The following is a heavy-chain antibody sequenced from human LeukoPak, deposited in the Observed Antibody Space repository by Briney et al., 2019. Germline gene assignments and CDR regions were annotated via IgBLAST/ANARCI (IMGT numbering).Heavy chain of an antibody. D-gene: IGHD6-19*01. V-gene: IGHV4-39*01. J-gene: IGHJ4*02. CDR1: GGSISNSDYY. Sequence: SETLSLTCTVSGGSISNSDYYWAWIRQPPGKGLDWIGTIYYTGGSYYNPSLKSRVTMSVDTSKNQFSLKLTSVTAADTAVYYCARQVLSSGEPKNIDYWGQGILVTVSS. CDR3: ARQVLSSGEPKNIDY. CDR2: IYYTGGS.